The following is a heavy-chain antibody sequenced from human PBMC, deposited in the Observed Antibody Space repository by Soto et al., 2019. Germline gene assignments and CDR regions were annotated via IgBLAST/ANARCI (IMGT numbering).Heavy chain of an antibody. D-gene: IGHD2-15*01. CDR3: AREGYCSGGSCYSYYYYYGMDV. V-gene: IGHV1-2*04. CDR1: GYTFTGYY. J-gene: IGHJ6*02. CDR2: INPNSGGT. Sequence: PSVKVSCKASGYTFTGYYMHWVRQAPGQGLEWMGWINPNSGGTNYAQKFQGWVTMTRDTSISTAYMELSRLRSDDTAVYYCAREGYCSGGSCYSYYYYYGMDVWGQGTTVTVSS.